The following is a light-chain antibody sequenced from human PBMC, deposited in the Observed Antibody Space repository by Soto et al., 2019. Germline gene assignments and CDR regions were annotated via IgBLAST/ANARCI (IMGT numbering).Light chain of an antibody. CDR2: RNN. Sequence: QSVLTQPPSASVTPGQWVTISCSGSSSNIGNNYVFWYQQFPGMAPKLLIYRNNQRPSGVPDRFSGSKSGTSASLAISGLQPEDEADYHCASWDASLNGWVFGGGTKVTVL. J-gene: IGLJ3*02. CDR3: ASWDASLNGWV. V-gene: IGLV1-47*01. CDR1: SSNIGNNY.